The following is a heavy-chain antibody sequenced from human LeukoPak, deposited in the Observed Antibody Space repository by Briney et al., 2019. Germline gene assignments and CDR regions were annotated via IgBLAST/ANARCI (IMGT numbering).Heavy chain of an antibody. J-gene: IGHJ3*02. CDR3: ARLGVSAIRGDFDI. CDR2: IYPGDSDS. CDR1: GYTFTSHW. D-gene: IGHD2-15*01. Sequence: GESLKISCTGSGYTFTSHWIGWVRQMPGKGLEWMGIIYPGDSDSRYSPSFRGQVTISADKSISTAYLQWGSLKDSDTAMYYCARLGVSAIRGDFDIWGQGTMVTVSS. V-gene: IGHV5-51*01.